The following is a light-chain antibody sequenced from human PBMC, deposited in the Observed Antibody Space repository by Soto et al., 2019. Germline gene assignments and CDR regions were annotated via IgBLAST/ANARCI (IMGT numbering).Light chain of an antibody. CDR3: AGWDDSLNGVV. Sequence: QSVLTQPPSASGTPGQRVTISCSGSNSNIGRNTVNWYQEITGAAPKLLIYSNNERPSGIPDRFSGSKSGTSASLAISGLQSDDEADYYCAGWDDSLNGVVFGGGTKLTVL. J-gene: IGLJ2*01. CDR2: SNN. CDR1: NSNIGRNT. V-gene: IGLV1-44*01.